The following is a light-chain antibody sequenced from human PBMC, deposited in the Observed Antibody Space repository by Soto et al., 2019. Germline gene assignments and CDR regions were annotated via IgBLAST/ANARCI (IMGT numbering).Light chain of an antibody. CDR3: KSYAGSNTYV. V-gene: IGLV1-40*01. Sequence: QSVLTQSPPVSGAPGQRVTISCTGSSSNIGAGYDVHWYQQFPGTAPKLLIYANTNRPSGVPDRFSGSKSGTSASLAITGLQPEDEADYFCKSYAGSNTYVFGSGTKLTVL. CDR2: ANT. CDR1: SSNIGAGYD. J-gene: IGLJ1*01.